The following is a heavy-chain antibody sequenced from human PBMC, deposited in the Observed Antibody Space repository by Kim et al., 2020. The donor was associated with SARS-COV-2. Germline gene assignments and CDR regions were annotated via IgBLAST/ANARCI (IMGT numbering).Heavy chain of an antibody. J-gene: IGHJ5*02. CDR3: TRPSSSGVGNWFDP. CDR1: GFTFGDYA. Sequence: GGSLRLSCTASGFTFGDYAMSWFRQAPGKGLEWVGFIRSKAYGGTTEYAASVKGRFTISRDDSKSIAYLQMNSLKTEDTAVYYCTRPSSSGVGNWFDPWGQGTLVTVSS. V-gene: IGHV3-49*03. CDR2: IRSKAYGGTT. D-gene: IGHD6-13*01.